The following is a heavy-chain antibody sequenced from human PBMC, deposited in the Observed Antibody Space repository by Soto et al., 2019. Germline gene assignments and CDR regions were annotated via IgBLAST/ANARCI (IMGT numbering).Heavy chain of an antibody. CDR2: ISYDGSNK. Sequence: SGGSLILSCAASGFTFSSYGMHWVRQAPGKGLEWVAVISYDGSNKYYADSVKGRFTISRDNSKNTLYLQMNSLRAEDTAVYYCAKKEYDFWSGYYDAFERWGQGTMVTVSS. D-gene: IGHD3-3*01. J-gene: IGHJ3*02. V-gene: IGHV3-30*18. CDR3: AKKEYDFWSGYYDAFER. CDR1: GFTFSSYG.